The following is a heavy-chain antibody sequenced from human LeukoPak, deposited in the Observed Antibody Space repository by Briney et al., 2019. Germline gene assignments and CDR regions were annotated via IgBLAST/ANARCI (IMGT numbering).Heavy chain of an antibody. D-gene: IGHD6-13*01. CDR1: GYSISSGYY. Sequence: PSETLSLTCTVSGYSISSGYYWGWIRPPPAKGLEWIGSIYYSGSTYYNPSLNSRVTISVDTSKNQFSLKLSSVTAADTAVYYCARAVGRRDGSSWPNDAFDIWGQGTMVTVSS. CDR3: ARAVGRRDGSSWPNDAFDI. J-gene: IGHJ3*02. V-gene: IGHV4-38-2*02. CDR2: IYYSGST.